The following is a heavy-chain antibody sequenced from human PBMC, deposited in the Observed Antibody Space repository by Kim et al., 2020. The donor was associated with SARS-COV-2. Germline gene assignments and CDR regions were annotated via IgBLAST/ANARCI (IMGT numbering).Heavy chain of an antibody. J-gene: IGHJ4*02. V-gene: IGHV5-51*01. Sequence: YSPSFQGQVTISADKSISTAYLQWSSLKASDTAMYYCARHDYYDSSGTDYWGQGTLVTVSS. D-gene: IGHD3-22*01. CDR3: ARHDYYDSSGTDY.